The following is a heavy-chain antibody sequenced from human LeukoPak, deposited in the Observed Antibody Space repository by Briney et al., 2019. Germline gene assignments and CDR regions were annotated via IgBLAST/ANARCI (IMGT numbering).Heavy chain of an antibody. CDR2: IIPIFGTA. CDR1: GGTFSSYA. V-gene: IGHV1-69*06. CDR3: ARVDIVVVPAAHNWFDP. D-gene: IGHD2-2*03. J-gene: IGHJ5*02. Sequence: ASVKVSCKASGGTFSSYAISWVRQAPGQGLEWMGGIIPIFGTANYAQKFQGRVTITSDKSTSTAYMELSSLRSEDTAVYYCARVDIVVVPAAHNWFDPWGQGTLVTVSS.